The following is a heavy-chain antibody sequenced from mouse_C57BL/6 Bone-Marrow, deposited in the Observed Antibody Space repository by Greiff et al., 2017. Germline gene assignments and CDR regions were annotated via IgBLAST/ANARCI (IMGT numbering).Heavy chain of an antibody. V-gene: IGHV5-9-1*02. D-gene: IGHD1-1*01. Sequence: EVKLMESGEGLVKPGGSLKLSCAASGFTFRSYAMSWVRQTPEKRLEWVAYISSGGDYIYYADTVKGRFTISRDNARNTLYLQMSSLKSEDTAMYYETSVFTTVVAEYFDVWGTGTTVTVSS. CDR1: GFTFRSYA. CDR3: TSVFTTVVAEYFDV. CDR2: ISSGGDYI. J-gene: IGHJ1*03.